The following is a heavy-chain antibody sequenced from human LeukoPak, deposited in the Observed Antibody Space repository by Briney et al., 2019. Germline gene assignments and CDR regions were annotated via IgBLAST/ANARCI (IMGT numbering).Heavy chain of an antibody. V-gene: IGHV4-34*01. Sequence: SETLSLTCAVYGASLSDFYWSWIRQSPGKGLQWIGEVAHKGPTVYSPTLNRKYNPSLESRVTMSVDPSKNQFSLKLTSVTVADTATYYCVRQGTTSGYYLLDYWGPGHLVTVSS. CDR1: GASLSDFY. J-gene: IGHJ4*02. CDR3: VRQGTTSGYYLLDY. D-gene: IGHD3-3*01. CDR2: VAHKGPTVYSPTLNR.